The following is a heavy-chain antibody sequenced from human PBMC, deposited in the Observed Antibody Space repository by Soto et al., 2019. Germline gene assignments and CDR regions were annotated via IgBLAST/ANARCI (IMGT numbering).Heavy chain of an antibody. Sequence: PGGALRLSCAASGFTFSTAWMNWVRQAPGKGQEGVGRIKSKTDGGTTDYTAPVKGRITISRDDSKHTLYLQMNSLKTENTAVYYCTTSLGYCSSTSCPDDAFDIWGQGTMVTVSS. CDR2: IKSKTDGGTT. D-gene: IGHD2-2*01. CDR1: GFTFSTAW. CDR3: TTSLGYCSSTSCPDDAFDI. J-gene: IGHJ3*02. V-gene: IGHV3-15*07.